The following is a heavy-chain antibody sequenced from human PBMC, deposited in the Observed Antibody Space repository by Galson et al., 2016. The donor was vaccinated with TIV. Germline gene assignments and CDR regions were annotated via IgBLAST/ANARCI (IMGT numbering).Heavy chain of an antibody. V-gene: IGHV1-69*13. D-gene: IGHD5-18*01. J-gene: IGHJ6*02. CDR2: IIPMFGTA. Sequence: SVKVSCKASGGTFSSYVIKWVRQAPGQGLEWMGEIIPMFGTANYAQKFQGRVTITADESTSTAYMELSSLRSEDTAVYYCAKDGNTAVDTHYSYYGLDVWGQGTTVIVSS. CDR3: AKDGNTAVDTHYSYYGLDV. CDR1: GGTFSSYV.